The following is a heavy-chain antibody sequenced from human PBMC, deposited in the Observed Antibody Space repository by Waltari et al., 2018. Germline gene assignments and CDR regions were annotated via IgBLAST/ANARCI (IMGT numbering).Heavy chain of an antibody. CDR2: IYTSGST. D-gene: IGHD6-13*01. CDR1: GGSISSYY. CDR3: ARERIIAAAGGRVYYYYMDV. V-gene: IGHV4-4*07. J-gene: IGHJ6*03. Sequence: QVQLQESGPGLVKPSETLSLTCTVSGGSISSYYWSWIRPPAGKGLEWIGRIYTSGSTNYNPSLKSRVTMSVDTSKNQFSLKLSSVTAADTAVYYCARERIIAAAGGRVYYYYMDVWGKGTTVTISS.